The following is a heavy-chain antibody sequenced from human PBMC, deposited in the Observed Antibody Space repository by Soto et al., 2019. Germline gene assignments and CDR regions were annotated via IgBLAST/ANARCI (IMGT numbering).Heavy chain of an antibody. CDR3: TTDPKQWWREDDAFDI. J-gene: IGHJ3*02. CDR1: GFTFSNAW. Sequence: EAQLVESGGGLVKPGGSISLSCAASGFTFSNAWMSWVRQAPGKGLEWVGSIKSKTDGGTTDYAEPVKGRFTISRDDSKTPLYLQRNSLKTEDTAVYYCTTDPKQWWREDDAFDIWGQGKMVPVSS. D-gene: IGHD2-15*01. CDR2: IKSKTDGGTT. V-gene: IGHV3-15*01.